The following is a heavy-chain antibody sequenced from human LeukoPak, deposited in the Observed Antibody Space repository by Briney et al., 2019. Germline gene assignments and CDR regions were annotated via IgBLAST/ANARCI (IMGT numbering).Heavy chain of an antibody. Sequence: GGSLRLSCAASGVNVSDFYMNWVRQAPGKGLEWVASISGSSTSIYYADSVKGRFTISRDNSKNTLYLQMNSLRAEDTAVYYCAKTNAPGIAAAGTPYFDYWGQGTLVTVSS. D-gene: IGHD6-13*01. J-gene: IGHJ4*02. CDR1: GVNVSDFY. V-gene: IGHV3-21*01. CDR3: AKTNAPGIAAAGTPYFDY. CDR2: ISGSSTSI.